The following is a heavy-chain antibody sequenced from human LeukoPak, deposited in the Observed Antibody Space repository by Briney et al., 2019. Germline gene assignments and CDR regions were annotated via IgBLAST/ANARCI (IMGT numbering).Heavy chain of an antibody. CDR3: ARVPAEDNYYDSSGYYMDV. D-gene: IGHD3-22*01. CDR2: INHSGST. Sequence: PSETLSLTCAVYGVSFSAYYWSWIRQPPGKGLEWIGEINHSGSTYYNPSLKSRVTISVDTSKNQFSLKLSSVTAADTAVYYCARVPAEDNYYDSSGYYMDVWGKGTTVTVSS. CDR1: GVSFSAYY. V-gene: IGHV4-34*01. J-gene: IGHJ6*03.